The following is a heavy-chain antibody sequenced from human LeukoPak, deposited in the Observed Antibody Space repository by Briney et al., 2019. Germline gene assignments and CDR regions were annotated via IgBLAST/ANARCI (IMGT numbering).Heavy chain of an antibody. Sequence: PGGSLRLSCAASGITVSSNYMSWVRQAPGKGLEWVSVIYSDGDTYYADSVKGRFTISRDNSKNTLYLQMNSLRAEDTAVYYCAREVYSSSWSYYFDYWGQGTLVTVSS. V-gene: IGHV3-66*01. D-gene: IGHD6-13*01. CDR3: AREVYSSSWSYYFDY. CDR2: IYSDGDT. J-gene: IGHJ4*02. CDR1: GITVSSNY.